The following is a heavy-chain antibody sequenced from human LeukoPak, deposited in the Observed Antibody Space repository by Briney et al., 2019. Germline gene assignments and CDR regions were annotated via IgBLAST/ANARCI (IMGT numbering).Heavy chain of an antibody. V-gene: IGHV1-69*13. J-gene: IGHJ6*02. CDR2: IIPIFGTA. CDR1: GGTFISYA. D-gene: IGHD3-10*01. Sequence: ASVKVSCKASGGTFISYAISWVRQAPGQGLEWIGGIIPIFGTANYAQKFQGRVTITADESTSTAYMELSSLRSEDTAVYYCARASYYGSGSYYTPYYYYYGMDVWGQGTTVTVSS. CDR3: ARASYYGSGSYYTPYYYYYGMDV.